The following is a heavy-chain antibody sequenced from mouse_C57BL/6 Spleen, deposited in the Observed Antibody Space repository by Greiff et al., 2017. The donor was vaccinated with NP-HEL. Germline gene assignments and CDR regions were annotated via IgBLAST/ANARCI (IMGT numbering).Heavy chain of an antibody. Sequence: VQLKESGPVLVKPGASVKMSCKASGYTFTDYYMNWVKQSHGKSLEWIGVINPYNGGTSYNQKFKGKATLTVDKSSSTAYMELNSLTSEDSAVYYCARDGTGAMDYWGQGTSVTVSS. CDR2: INPYNGGT. J-gene: IGHJ4*01. CDR3: ARDGTGAMDY. V-gene: IGHV1-19*01. D-gene: IGHD4-1*01. CDR1: GYTFTDYY.